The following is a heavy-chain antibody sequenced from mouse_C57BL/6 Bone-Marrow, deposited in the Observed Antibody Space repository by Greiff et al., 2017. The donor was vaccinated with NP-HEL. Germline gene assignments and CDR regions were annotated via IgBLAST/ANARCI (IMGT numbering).Heavy chain of an antibody. CDR1: GYTFTSYW. V-gene: IGHV1-72*01. Sequence: QVQLQQPGAELVKPGASVKLSCKASGYTFTSYWMHWVKQRPGRGLEWIGRIDPNSGGPKYNEKFKSKATLTVDKPASTAYMQLSSLTSEDSAVYYCAAEDYERNYYAMDYWGQGTSVTVSS. CDR2: IDPNSGGP. CDR3: AAEDYERNYYAMDY. D-gene: IGHD2-4*01. J-gene: IGHJ4*01.